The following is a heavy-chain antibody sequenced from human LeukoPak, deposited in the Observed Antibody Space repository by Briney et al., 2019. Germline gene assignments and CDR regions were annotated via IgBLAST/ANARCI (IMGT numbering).Heavy chain of an antibody. D-gene: IGHD5-12*01. J-gene: IGHJ4*02. CDR2: ISSSSSYI. CDR3: ASSVGRSDSGYAC. Sequence: GGSLRLSCAASGFTFSSYSMNWVRQAPGKGLEWVSSISSSSSYIYYADSVKGRFTISRDNAKNSLYLQMNSLRAEDTAVYYCASSVGRSDSGYACWGQGTLVTVSS. V-gene: IGHV3-21*01. CDR1: GFTFSSYS.